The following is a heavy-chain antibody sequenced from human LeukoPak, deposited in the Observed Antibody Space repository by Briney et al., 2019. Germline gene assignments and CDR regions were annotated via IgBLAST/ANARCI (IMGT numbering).Heavy chain of an antibody. CDR3: TTENYDILTGYFPFDY. V-gene: IGHV3-15*01. Sequence: PGGSLRLSCAASGFTFSNAWMSWVRQAPGKGLEWVGRIKSKTDGGTTDYAAPVKGRFTISRDDSKNTLYLQMNSLKTEDTAVYYGTTENYDILTGYFPFDYWGQGTLVTVSS. CDR1: GFTFSNAW. CDR2: IKSKTDGGTT. J-gene: IGHJ4*02. D-gene: IGHD3-9*01.